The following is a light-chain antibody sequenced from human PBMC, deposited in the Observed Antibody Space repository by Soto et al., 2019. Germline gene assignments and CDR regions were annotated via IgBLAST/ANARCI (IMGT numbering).Light chain of an antibody. CDR2: EGS. V-gene: IGLV2-23*01. CDR3: CSYAGG. J-gene: IGLJ2*01. Sequence: QSALTQPASVSGSPGQSITISCTGTSSDVGSYNLVSWYQQHPGKAPKLMIYEGSKRPSGVSNRFSGSKSGNTASLTISGLLAEDEADYYCCSYAGGFGGGTKVTVL. CDR1: SSDVGSYNL.